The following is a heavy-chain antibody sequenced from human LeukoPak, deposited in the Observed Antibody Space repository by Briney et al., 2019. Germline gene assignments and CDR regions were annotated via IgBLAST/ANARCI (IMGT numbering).Heavy chain of an antibody. D-gene: IGHD4-17*01. J-gene: IGHJ4*02. CDR3: ARGSPYGDYDY. CDR1: GGSISCGGYS. CDR2: IYHSGST. V-gene: IGHV4-30-2*01. Sequence: SQTLSLTCAVSGGSISCGGYSWSWIRQPPGKGLEWIGYIYHSGSTYYNPSLKSRVTISVDRSKNQFSLKLSSVTAADTAVYYCARGSPYGDYDYWGQGTLVTVSS.